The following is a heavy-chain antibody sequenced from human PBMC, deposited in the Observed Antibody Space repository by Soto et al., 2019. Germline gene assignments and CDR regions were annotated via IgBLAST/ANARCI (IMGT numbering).Heavy chain of an antibody. CDR1: GFTLGNYW. Sequence: EVQLVESGGGLVQSGGSLRLSCAASGFTLGNYWMHWVRQAPGKGLVWVSRINDYGTTINYAESVEGRFIISRDDAKSEVYLQMNNLRAEDSAVYYCARGGLEPSDYWGQGALFTVSS. D-gene: IGHD1-1*01. CDR2: INDYGTTI. J-gene: IGHJ4*02. CDR3: ARGGLEPSDY. V-gene: IGHV3-74*01.